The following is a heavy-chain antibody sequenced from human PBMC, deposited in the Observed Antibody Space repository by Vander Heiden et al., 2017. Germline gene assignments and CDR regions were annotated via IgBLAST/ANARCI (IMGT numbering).Heavy chain of an antibody. CDR1: GGTFSSYA. CDR3: ARRNDSSGYPRWYYFDY. J-gene: IGHJ4*02. Sequence: QVQLVQSGAEVKKPGSSVKVSCKASGGTFSSYASSWVRQAPGEGLGWMGGIIPIFGTANYAQKFQGRVTITADESTSTAYMELSSLRSEDTAVYYCARRNDSSGYPRWYYFDYWGQGTLVTVSS. D-gene: IGHD3-22*01. CDR2: IIPIFGTA. V-gene: IGHV1-69*01.